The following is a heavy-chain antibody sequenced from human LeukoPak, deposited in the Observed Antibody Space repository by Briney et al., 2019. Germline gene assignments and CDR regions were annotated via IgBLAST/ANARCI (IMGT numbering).Heavy chain of an antibody. CDR2: IYYSGDT. Sequence: SQTLSLTCTVSGGSISSGGYYWSWIRQHPGKGLEWIGYIYYSGDTDYNPSLKSRVTISVDSSNNQFSLKLSSVTAADTAVYYCARHVRYYYDTSGYYFDSWGQGTLVTVSS. V-gene: IGHV4-31*03. D-gene: IGHD3-22*01. CDR3: ARHVRYYYDTSGYYFDS. CDR1: GGSISSGGYY. J-gene: IGHJ4*02.